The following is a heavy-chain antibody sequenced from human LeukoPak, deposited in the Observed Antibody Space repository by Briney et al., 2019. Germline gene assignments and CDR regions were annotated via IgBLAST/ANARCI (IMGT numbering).Heavy chain of an antibody. D-gene: IGHD4-17*01. CDR1: GFIFGDYA. Sequence: LTGGSLRLSCTASGFIFGDYAMSWFRQAPGKGREWVGLIRSNVHGGTTEYAASVKGRFTISRDDSKRIAYLQMNSLKTEDTALYYCTRLRSGYIDFWGQGTLVTVSS. J-gene: IGHJ4*02. CDR2: IRSNVHGGTT. V-gene: IGHV3-49*03. CDR3: TRLRSGYIDF.